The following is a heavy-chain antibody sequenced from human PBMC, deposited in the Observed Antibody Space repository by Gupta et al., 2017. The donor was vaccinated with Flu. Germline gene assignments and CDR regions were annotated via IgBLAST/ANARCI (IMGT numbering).Heavy chain of an antibody. CDR3: ASHYSNYDS. D-gene: IGHD4-4*01. Sequence: GGSVSSGSYYWSWIRQPPGKGLEWIGYIYYSGSTKYNPPLTSRVPMSVDTSKNQFSLNLNXVXDADTAXYYCASHYSNYDSWGPGARVTVSS. V-gene: IGHV4-61*07. J-gene: IGHJ4*02. CDR2: IYYSGST. CDR1: GGSVSSGSYY.